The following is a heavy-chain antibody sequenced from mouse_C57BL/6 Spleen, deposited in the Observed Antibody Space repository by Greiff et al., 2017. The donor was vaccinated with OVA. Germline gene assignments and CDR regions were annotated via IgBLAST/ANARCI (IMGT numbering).Heavy chain of an antibody. J-gene: IGHJ4*01. CDR2: IHPNSGST. Sequence: QVQLQQSGAELVKPGASVKLSCKASGYTFTSYWMHWVKQRPGQGLEWIGMIHPNSGSTNYNEKFKSKATLTVDKSSSTAYMQLSSLTSEDSAVYYCARAEEAYYYGSSLMDYWGQGTSGTVSS. CDR1: GYTFTSYW. CDR3: ARAEEAYYYGSSLMDY. D-gene: IGHD1-1*01. V-gene: IGHV1-64*01.